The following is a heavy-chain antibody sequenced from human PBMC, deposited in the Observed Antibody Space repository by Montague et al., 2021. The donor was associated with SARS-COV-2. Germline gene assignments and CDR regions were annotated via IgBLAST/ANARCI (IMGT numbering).Heavy chain of an antibody. V-gene: IGHV2-70*11. CDR2: IDWDDDK. J-gene: IGHJ4*02. D-gene: IGHD4-23*01. CDR3: ARVQTTVAYDY. CDR1: GFSLSTSGMC. Sequence: PALVKPTQTPTLTCTFSGFSLSTSGMCVSWIRQPPGRALERLARIDWDDDKYYSTSLKTRLTISKDTSKNQVVLTMTNMDPVDTATYYCARVQTTVAYDYWGQGTLVTVSS.